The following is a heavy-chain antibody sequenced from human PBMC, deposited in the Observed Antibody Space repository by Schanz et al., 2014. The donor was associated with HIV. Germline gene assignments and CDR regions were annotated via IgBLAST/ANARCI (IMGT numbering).Heavy chain of an antibody. J-gene: IGHJ4*02. Sequence: QVQLVESGGGVVQPGRSLKLSCAASGFTFSSYGMHWVRQGPGKGLEWVAVISYEGRSQFYGDSVKGRFTISRDNSKNTLYLQMNSLRAEDTAVYYCARDPDPYRLSHSWPHWGQGTLVTVSS. CDR1: GFTFSSYG. D-gene: IGHD6-13*01. CDR2: ISYEGRSQ. V-gene: IGHV3-30*03. CDR3: ARDPDPYRLSHSWPH.